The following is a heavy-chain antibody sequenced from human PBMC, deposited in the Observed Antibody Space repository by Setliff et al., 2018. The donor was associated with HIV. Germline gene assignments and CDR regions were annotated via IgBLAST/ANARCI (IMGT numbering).Heavy chain of an antibody. CDR1: GDSITSNDDY. V-gene: IGHV4-39*02. CDR2: IHYNGRA. D-gene: IGHD1-26*01. CDR3: ARYRSKLDWFAP. Sequence: SETLSLTCTVSGDSITSNDDYWCWIRQPPGKGLEWIGIIHYNGRAYYDPSLKSRVSISVDSSQTHFSLRLRSVTASDSAVYYCARYRSKLDWFAPWGQGALVTVSS. J-gene: IGHJ5*02.